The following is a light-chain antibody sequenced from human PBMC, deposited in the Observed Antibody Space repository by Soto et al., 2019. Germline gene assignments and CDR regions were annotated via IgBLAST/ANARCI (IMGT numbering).Light chain of an antibody. CDR3: HQYNNWPRT. J-gene: IGKJ1*01. Sequence: ERVMTQSPATLSVSPGERATLSCRASQSVSSNLAWYQQKPGQAPRLLIYGASTRATGIPARFSGSGSGTEFTLTISSLQSEDFAVYYCHQYNNWPRTFGQGTKVDI. CDR2: GAS. CDR1: QSVSSN. V-gene: IGKV3-15*01.